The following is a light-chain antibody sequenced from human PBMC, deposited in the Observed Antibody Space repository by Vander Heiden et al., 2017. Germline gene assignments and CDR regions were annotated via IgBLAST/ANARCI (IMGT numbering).Light chain of an antibody. V-gene: IGLV3-27*01. CDR3: YSAADYNLV. Sequence: SYELPQPSSVSVSPGQTARITCSGAVLKKKYARWFQQKPGQAPVLVIYKDTERPSGIPERFSGSSSGTTVTLTISGAQAEDEADYYCYSAADYNLVFGGGTKLTVL. CDR2: KDT. J-gene: IGLJ2*01. CDR1: VLKKKY.